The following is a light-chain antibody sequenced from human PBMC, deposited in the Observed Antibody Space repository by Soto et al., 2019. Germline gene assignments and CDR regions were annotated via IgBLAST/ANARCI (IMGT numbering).Light chain of an antibody. J-gene: IGKJ1*01. Sequence: DIQMTQSPSSLSASVGERVTITCRASQSISSYLNWYQQKPGKAPKLLIYAASSLQSGVPSRFSGSGSVTDFTLTISSLQPEDFATYYCQQSYSTPDTFGQGTKVEIK. CDR3: QQSYSTPDT. CDR2: AAS. V-gene: IGKV1-39*01. CDR1: QSISSY.